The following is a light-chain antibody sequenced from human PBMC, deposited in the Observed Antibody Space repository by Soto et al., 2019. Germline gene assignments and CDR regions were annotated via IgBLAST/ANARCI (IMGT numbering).Light chain of an antibody. CDR2: EVR. V-gene: IGLV2-14*01. CDR3: SSHTSTGTLIV. Sequence: QSALTQPASVSGSPGQSITISCSGSSGDIGGYNFVSWYQHLPGKAPKLIIFEVRFRPSGVSNRFSGSKSGDTASLTISKLLPEDEADYYCSSHTSTGTLIVFGGGTQLTVL. J-gene: IGLJ7*01. CDR1: SGDIGGYNF.